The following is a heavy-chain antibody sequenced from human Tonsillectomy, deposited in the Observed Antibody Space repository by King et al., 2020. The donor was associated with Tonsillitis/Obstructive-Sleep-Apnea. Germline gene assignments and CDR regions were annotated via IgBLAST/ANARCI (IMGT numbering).Heavy chain of an antibody. CDR3: ARPTEDHYYDIRDYYPTCFDP. CDR1: GFTFSTYA. V-gene: IGHV3-30*04. D-gene: IGHD3-22*01. Sequence: VQLVESGGAVVQPGRSLRVSCAASGFTFSTYAMHWVRQAPGKGLEWVAVISYDGSNKYYADSVKGRFTISRDNSKNTLYLRMNSLRAEDTAVYYWARPTEDHYYDIRDYYPTCFDPWGQGTLVSVSS. CDR2: ISYDGSNK. J-gene: IGHJ5*02.